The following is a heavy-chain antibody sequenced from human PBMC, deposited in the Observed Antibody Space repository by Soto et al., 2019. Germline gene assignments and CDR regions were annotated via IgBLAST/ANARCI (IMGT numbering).Heavy chain of an antibody. CDR2: ISSSGSTI. Sequence: EVLLVESGGGLVQPGGSLTLSCAASGFIFSDYEINWVRQAPGKGLECVSYISSSGSTIYYADSVKGRFTISRDNAKNSLYLQMNSLRAEDTAVYYCARVYEPFQFFDCWGQGTLVTVSS. V-gene: IGHV3-48*03. D-gene: IGHD5-12*01. CDR3: ARVYEPFQFFDC. J-gene: IGHJ4*02. CDR1: GFIFSDYE.